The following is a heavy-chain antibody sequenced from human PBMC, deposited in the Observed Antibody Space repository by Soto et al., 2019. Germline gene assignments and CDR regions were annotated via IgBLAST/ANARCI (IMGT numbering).Heavy chain of an antibody. J-gene: IGHJ4*02. CDR2: ILPIFKTP. CDR1: GDTLNNYA. V-gene: IGHV1-69*01. Sequence: QVQLVQSGAEVKKPGSSVKVSCKASGDTLNNYAINWVRQAPGQGLEWMGGILPIFKTPTYAQKFQGRVTIAADESTSTAYMEVSSLRSDETAVYFCATLASGGYFFQYWGQGTLVTVSS. CDR3: ATLASGGYFFQY. D-gene: IGHD5-12*01.